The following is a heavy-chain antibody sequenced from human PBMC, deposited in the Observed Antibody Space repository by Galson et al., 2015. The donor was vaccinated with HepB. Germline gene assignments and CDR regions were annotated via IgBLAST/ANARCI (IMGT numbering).Heavy chain of an antibody. Sequence: SLRLSCAASGFTFSSYAMHWVRQAPGKGLEYVSAISSNGGSTYYADSVKGRFTISRDNSKNTLYLQMSSLRAEDTAVYYCVSSGYSSGWYSFRRRDAFDIWGQGTMVTVSS. CDR2: ISSNGGST. CDR1: GFTFSSYA. J-gene: IGHJ3*02. V-gene: IGHV3-64D*06. CDR3: VSSGYSSGWYSFRRRDAFDI. D-gene: IGHD6-19*01.